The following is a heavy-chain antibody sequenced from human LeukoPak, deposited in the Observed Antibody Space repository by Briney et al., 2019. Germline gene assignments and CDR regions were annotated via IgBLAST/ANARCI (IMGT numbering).Heavy chain of an antibody. CDR2: ISGSGGST. V-gene: IGHV3-23*01. D-gene: IGHD6-19*01. CDR3: AKGLQRYSSGSYYFDY. J-gene: IGHJ4*02. Sequence: GGSLRLSCAASGFTFSSYAMSWVRQAPGKGLEWVSAISGSGGSTYYADSVKGRFTISRDNSKNTLYLQMNSLRAEDTAVYYCAKGLQRYSSGSYYFDYWGQGTLVTVSS. CDR1: GFTFSSYA.